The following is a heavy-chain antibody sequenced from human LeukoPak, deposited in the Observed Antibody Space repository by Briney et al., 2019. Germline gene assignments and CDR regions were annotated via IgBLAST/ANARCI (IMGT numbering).Heavy chain of an antibody. CDR1: GYTFTSYG. CDR3: ARVAGIAVAGTFYYYMDV. CDR2: ISAYNGNT. Sequence: GASVKVSCKASGYTFTSYGISWVRQAPGQGREWMGWISAYNGNTNYAQKLQGRVTMTTDTSTSTAYMELRSLRSDDTAVYYCARVAGIAVAGTFYYYMDVWGKGTTVTVSS. D-gene: IGHD6-19*01. V-gene: IGHV1-18*01. J-gene: IGHJ6*03.